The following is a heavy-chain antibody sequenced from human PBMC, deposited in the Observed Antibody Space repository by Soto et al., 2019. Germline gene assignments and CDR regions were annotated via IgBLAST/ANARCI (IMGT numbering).Heavy chain of an antibody. J-gene: IGHJ4*02. CDR3: ARLGDYGDLDY. CDR1: GGSISSYY. D-gene: IGHD4-17*01. Sequence: QVQLQESGPGLVKPSETLSLTCTVSGGSISSYYWSWIRQPPGKGLEWIGYIYYSGGTNYNPSLKSRVTISVDTSKNQFSLKLSSVTAADTAVYYCARLGDYGDLDYWGQGTLVTVSS. V-gene: IGHV4-59*08. CDR2: IYYSGGT.